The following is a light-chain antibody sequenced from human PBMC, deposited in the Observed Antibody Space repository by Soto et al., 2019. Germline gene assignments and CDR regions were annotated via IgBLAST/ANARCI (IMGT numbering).Light chain of an antibody. CDR2: DAS. V-gene: IGKV1-5*01. Sequence: DIQMTQSPSTLSASVGDRVTITCRASQSIGNWLAWYQQKPGKAPKLLIYDASSLESGVPSRFSGRGSGTDFTLTISSLQPDDFATYYCQQYNSYSGTFGQGTKLEIK. CDR3: QQYNSYSGT. CDR1: QSIGNW. J-gene: IGKJ2*01.